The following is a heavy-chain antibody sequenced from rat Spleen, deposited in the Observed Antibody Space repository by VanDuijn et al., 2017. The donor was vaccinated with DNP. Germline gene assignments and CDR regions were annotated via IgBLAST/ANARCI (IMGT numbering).Heavy chain of an antibody. J-gene: IGHJ3*01. CDR3: ATIGPITY. Sequence: EVQLVESGGGLVQPGRSLKLSCVASGFTFSDYYMAWVRQAPTKGLEWVAYITYDGGGTYYGDSVKGRFTISRDNAKSTLYLQMISLRSEDMATYYCATIGPITYWGQGTLVTVSS. CDR1: GFTFSDYY. D-gene: IGHD1-5*01. CDR2: ITYDGGGT. V-gene: IGHV5-22*01.